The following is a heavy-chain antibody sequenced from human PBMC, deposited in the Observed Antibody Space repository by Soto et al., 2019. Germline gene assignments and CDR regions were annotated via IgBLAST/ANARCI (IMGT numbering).Heavy chain of an antibody. V-gene: IGHV3-30*18. Sequence: GGSLRLSCAASGFTFSSYGMHWVRQAPGKGLEWVAVISYDGSNKYYADSVKGRFTISRDNSKNTLYLQMNSLRAEDTAVYYCAKPEGGYYDSSVAFDYWGQGTLVTVSS. J-gene: IGHJ4*02. D-gene: IGHD3-22*01. CDR3: AKPEGGYYDSSVAFDY. CDR1: GFTFSSYG. CDR2: ISYDGSNK.